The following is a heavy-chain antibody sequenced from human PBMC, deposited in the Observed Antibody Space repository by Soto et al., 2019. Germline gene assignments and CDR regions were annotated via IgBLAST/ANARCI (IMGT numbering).Heavy chain of an antibody. CDR1: GFTFSNYA. J-gene: IGHJ4*02. D-gene: IGHD3-10*01. CDR3: AKKFSYGSGTYLYYFDY. V-gene: IGHV3-23*01. CDR2: INYSGGST. Sequence: EVQLLESGGGLVQPGGSLRLSCAASGFTFSNYAMTWVRQAPGKGLEWVSTINYSGGSTYYADSVKGRFTVSRDNSKNTLCLQMNSLRAEDTAVYYCAKKFSYGSGTYLYYFDYWGQGTLVTVSS.